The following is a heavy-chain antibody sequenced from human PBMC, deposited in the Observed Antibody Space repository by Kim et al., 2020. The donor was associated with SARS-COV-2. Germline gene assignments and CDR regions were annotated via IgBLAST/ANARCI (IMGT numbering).Heavy chain of an antibody. CDR2: RYYSWSG. V-gene: IGHV4-59*13. J-gene: IGHJ3*01. D-gene: IGHD3-3*01. Sequence: SETLSLTCTVSGGSISSYYWSWSWQPPGKGLGWIGYRYYSWSGSYNSSLNIRGTISVYTSTNKNSLKLSSVTAADAAVDLYSRGQRSGIFGVVRVMDVW. CDR1: GGSISSYY. CDR3: SRGQRSGIFGVVRVMDV.